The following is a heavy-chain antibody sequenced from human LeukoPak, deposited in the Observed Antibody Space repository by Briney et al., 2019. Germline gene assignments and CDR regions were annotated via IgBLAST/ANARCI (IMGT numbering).Heavy chain of an antibody. CDR3: ARGVCTSTSCFAGDYGMDV. D-gene: IGHD2-2*01. CDR1: GGSISSYY. J-gene: IGHJ6*02. V-gene: IGHV4-59*08. CDR2: ISYSGST. Sequence: SETLSLTCTVSGGSISSYYWSWIRQPPGKGLEWIGYISYSGSTEYNPSLKSRVTISVDTSKNHFSLKLGSVTAADTAVYYCARGVCTSTSCFAGDYGMDVWGQGTTVTVSS.